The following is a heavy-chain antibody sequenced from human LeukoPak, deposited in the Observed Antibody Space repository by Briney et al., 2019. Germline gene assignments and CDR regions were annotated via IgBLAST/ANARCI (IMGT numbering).Heavy chain of an antibody. CDR2: ISSSGSTI. Sequence: GGSLRLSCAASGFTFSSYEMNWVRQAPGKGLEWVSYISSSGSTIYYADSVKGRFTISRDNAKNSLYLQMNSLRAEDTAVYYCARRVNYDSSGYGYWGQGTLVTVSS. CDR1: GFTFSSYE. CDR3: ARRVNYDSSGYGY. D-gene: IGHD3-22*01. V-gene: IGHV3-48*03. J-gene: IGHJ4*02.